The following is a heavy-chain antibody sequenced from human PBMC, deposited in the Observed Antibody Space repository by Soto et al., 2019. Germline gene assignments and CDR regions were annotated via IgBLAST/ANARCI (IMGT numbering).Heavy chain of an antibody. Sequence: QLQLQESGSGLVKPSQTLSLTCAVSGGSISSGGYSWSWIRQPPGEGLEWIGYIYHSGSTYYNPSLKSRVTISVDRSKNQFSLKLSSVTAADTAVYYCARAVEMATIHAFDIWGQGTMVTVSS. CDR3: ARAVEMATIHAFDI. V-gene: IGHV4-30-2*01. J-gene: IGHJ3*02. CDR2: IYHSGST. CDR1: GGSISSGGYS. D-gene: IGHD5-12*01.